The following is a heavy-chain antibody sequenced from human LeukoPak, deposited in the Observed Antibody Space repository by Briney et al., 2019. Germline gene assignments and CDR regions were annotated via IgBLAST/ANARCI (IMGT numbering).Heavy chain of an antibody. J-gene: IGHJ4*02. V-gene: IGHV1-24*01. CDR3: ATSRASIVGATTPYCFDY. CDR2: FDPEDGET. CDR1: GYTLTELS. Sequence: GASVKVSCKVFGYTLTELSMHWVRQAPGKGLEWMGGFDPEDGETIYAQKFQGRVTMTEDTSTDTAYMELSSLRSEDTPVYYCATSRASIVGATTPYCFDYWGQGTLVTVSS. D-gene: IGHD1-26*01.